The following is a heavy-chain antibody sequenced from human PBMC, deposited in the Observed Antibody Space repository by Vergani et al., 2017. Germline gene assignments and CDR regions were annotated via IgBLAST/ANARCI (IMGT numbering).Heavy chain of an antibody. CDR3: AKHFRGWGIDY. CDR1: GFTLSNYD. D-gene: IGHD3-16*01. CDR2: IQFDGSNQ. Sequence: LQLVESGGGLVQPVGSLRLSCATSGFTLSNYDMQWIRQGPGKGLEFVAFIQFDGSNQYYADSVKGRFTLSRDFSKNTLYLQMNSLRTDDTATYYCAKHFRGWGIDYWGQGTQVIVSS. J-gene: IGHJ4*02. V-gene: IGHV3-30*02.